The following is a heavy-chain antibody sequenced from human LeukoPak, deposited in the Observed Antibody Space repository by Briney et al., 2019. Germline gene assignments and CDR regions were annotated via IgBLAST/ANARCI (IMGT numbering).Heavy chain of an antibody. CDR2: ISSSSSYI. CDR1: GFTFSDYY. V-gene: IGHV3-21*01. J-gene: IGHJ4*02. D-gene: IGHD1-1*01. CDR3: ARLRTTGTFDY. Sequence: PGGSLRLSCAASGFTFSDYYMNWVRQAPGKGLEWVSSISSSSSYIYYADSVKGRFTISRDNAKNSLYLQMNSLRAEDTALYYCARLRTTGTFDYWGQGTLVTVSS.